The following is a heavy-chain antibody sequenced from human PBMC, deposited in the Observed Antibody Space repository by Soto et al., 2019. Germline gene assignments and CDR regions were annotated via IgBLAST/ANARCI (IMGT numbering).Heavy chain of an antibody. CDR3: ARGRPYYDILTGYYTLYNWFDP. CDR2: INHSGST. V-gene: IGHV4-34*01. J-gene: IGHJ5*02. Sequence: SKTLSLTCAVYGGSFSGYYWSWIRQPPGKGLEWIGEINHSGSTNYNPSLKSRVTISVDTSKNQFSLKLSSVTAADTAVYYCARGRPYYDILTGYYTLYNWFDPWGQGTLVTVSS. CDR1: GGSFSGYY. D-gene: IGHD3-9*01.